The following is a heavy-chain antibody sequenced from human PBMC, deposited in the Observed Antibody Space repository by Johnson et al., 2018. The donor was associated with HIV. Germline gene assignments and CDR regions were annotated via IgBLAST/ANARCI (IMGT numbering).Heavy chain of an antibody. CDR2: ITLHGGSA. CDR3: AKGVAYTTVAAFDI. CDR1: GLTFSDSA. Sequence: VQLVESGGGLVQPGGSLKLSFSASGLTFSDSALHWVRQAPGRGLDWVSGITLHGGSAGYPASVRVRFTISRDRAQNSVSLQMNSLRAEDTALYYCAKGVAYTTVAAFDIWGQGTMVTVSS. D-gene: IGHD4-17*01. V-gene: IGHV3-20*03. J-gene: IGHJ3*02.